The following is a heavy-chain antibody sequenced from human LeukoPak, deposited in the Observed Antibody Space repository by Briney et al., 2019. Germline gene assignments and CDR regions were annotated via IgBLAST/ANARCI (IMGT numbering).Heavy chain of an antibody. D-gene: IGHD6-13*01. CDR3: AKGYSSSWYDWFDP. CDR1: GFTFSSYA. J-gene: IGHJ5*02. Sequence: PGASLRLSCAASGFTFSSYAMSWVRQAPGKGLEWVSAISGSGGSTYYADSVKGRFTVSRDNSKNTLYLQMNSLRAEDTAVYYCAKGYSSSWYDWFDPWGQGTLVTVSS. V-gene: IGHV3-23*01. CDR2: ISGSGGST.